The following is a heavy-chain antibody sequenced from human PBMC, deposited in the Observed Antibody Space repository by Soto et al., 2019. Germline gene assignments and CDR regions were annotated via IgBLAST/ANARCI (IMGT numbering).Heavy chain of an antibody. Sequence: SETLSLTCTVSGGSISSGGYYWSWIRQHPGKGLEWIGYIYYSGSTYYNPSLKSRVTISVDTSKNQFSLKLSSVTAADTAVYYCARVDSSGWYQLXAWGQGTLVTVSS. D-gene: IGHD6-19*01. CDR2: IYYSGST. V-gene: IGHV4-31*03. J-gene: IGHJ5*02. CDR1: GGSISSGGYY. CDR3: ARVDSSGWYQLXA.